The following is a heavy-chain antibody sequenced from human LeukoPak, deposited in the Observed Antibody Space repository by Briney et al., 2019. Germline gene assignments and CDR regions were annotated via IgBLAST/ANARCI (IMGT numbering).Heavy chain of an antibody. V-gene: IGHV4-39*01. CDR1: GGSISSSSYY. CDR2: IYYSGST. CDR3: ARRPSSGWYWDWYFDL. Sequence: PSETLSLTCTVSGGSISSSSYYWGWIRQPPGKGLEWIGSIYYSGSTYYNPSLKSRVTISVDTSKNQFSLKLSSVTAADTAVYYCARRPSSGWYWDWYFDLWGRGTLVTVSS. J-gene: IGHJ2*01. D-gene: IGHD6-19*01.